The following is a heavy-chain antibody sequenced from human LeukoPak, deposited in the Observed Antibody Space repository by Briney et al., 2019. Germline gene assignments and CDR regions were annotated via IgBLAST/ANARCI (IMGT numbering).Heavy chain of an antibody. V-gene: IGHV1-69*13. Sequence: ASVKVSCKASGGTFSSYAISWVRQAPGQGLEWMGGIIPIFGTANYAQKFQGRVTITAVESTSTAYMELSSLRSEDTAVYYCAKDGDCSGGSCYDYWGQGTLVTVSS. D-gene: IGHD2-15*01. CDR2: IIPIFGTA. CDR1: GGTFSSYA. CDR3: AKDGDCSGGSCYDY. J-gene: IGHJ4*02.